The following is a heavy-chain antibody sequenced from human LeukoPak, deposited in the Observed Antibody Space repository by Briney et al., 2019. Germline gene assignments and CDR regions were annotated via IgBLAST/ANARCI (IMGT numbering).Heavy chain of an antibody. Sequence: SETLSLTCAVYGGSFSDYYWSWIRQPPGKGLEWIGEINHSGSTNYNPSLKSRVTISVDTSKNQFSLKLSSVTAADTAVYYCARKGGMDVWGQGTTVTVSS. CDR3: ARKGGMDV. J-gene: IGHJ6*02. CDR1: GGSFSDYY. V-gene: IGHV4-34*01. CDR2: INHSGST.